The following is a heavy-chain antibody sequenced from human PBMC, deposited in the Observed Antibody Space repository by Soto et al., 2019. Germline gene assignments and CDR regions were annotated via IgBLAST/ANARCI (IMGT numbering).Heavy chain of an antibody. V-gene: IGHV3-30*03. CDR1: GVIFSGYG. CDR3: ATARHQQGTRPQDYYFDY. Sequence: GGSLRLSCVAPGVIFSGYGMHWVRQAPGKGLEWVAVISYDGSNKYYADSVKGRFTISRDNSKNTLYLQMNSLRAEDTAVYYCATARHQQGTRPQDYYFDYWGQGTLVTAPQ. J-gene: IGHJ4*02. CDR2: ISYDGSNK. D-gene: IGHD1-1*01.